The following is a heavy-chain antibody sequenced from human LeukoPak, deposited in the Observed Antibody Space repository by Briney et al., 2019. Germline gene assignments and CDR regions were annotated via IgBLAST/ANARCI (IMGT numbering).Heavy chain of an antibody. CDR2: IYYSGST. J-gene: IGHJ4*02. Sequence: SETLSLTCTVSGGSISSYYWSWIRQPPGKGLEWIGYIYYSGSTNYNPSLKSRVTISVDTSKNQFSLKLSSVTAADTAVYYCARAPESEVSHLYDYGDYGFDYWGQGTVVTVSS. V-gene: IGHV4-59*01. CDR3: ARAPESEVSHLYDYGDYGFDY. D-gene: IGHD4-17*01. CDR1: GGSISSYY.